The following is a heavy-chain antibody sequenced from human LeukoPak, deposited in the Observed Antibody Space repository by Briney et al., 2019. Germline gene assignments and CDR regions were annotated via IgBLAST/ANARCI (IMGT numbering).Heavy chain of an antibody. D-gene: IGHD3-3*01. Sequence: PGGSLRLSCAASGFTFSSYWMSWVRQAPGKGLEWVANIKQDGSEKYYVDSVKGRFTISRDNAKNSLYLQMNSLRAEDTAVYYCAREGVASTGYMDVWGKGTTVTVSS. CDR3: AREGVASTGYMDV. CDR2: IKQDGSEK. J-gene: IGHJ6*03. V-gene: IGHV3-7*01. CDR1: GFTFSSYW.